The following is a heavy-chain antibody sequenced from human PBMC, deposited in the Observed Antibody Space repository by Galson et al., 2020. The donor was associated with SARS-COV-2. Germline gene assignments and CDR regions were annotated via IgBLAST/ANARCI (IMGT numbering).Heavy chain of an antibody. CDR3: ARGTSGQWLVRRKYYFDY. Sequence: ASVKVSCKASGYTFTSYDINWVRQATGQGLEWMGWMNPNSGNTGYAQKFQGRVTITRNTSISTAYMELSSLRSEDTAVYYCARGTSGQWLVRRKYYFDYWGQGTLVTVSS. CDR2: MNPNSGNT. CDR1: GYTFTSYD. V-gene: IGHV1-8*03. J-gene: IGHJ4*02. D-gene: IGHD6-19*01.